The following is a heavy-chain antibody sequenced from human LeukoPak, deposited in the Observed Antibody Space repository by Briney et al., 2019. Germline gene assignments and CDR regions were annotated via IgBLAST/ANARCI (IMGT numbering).Heavy chain of an antibody. J-gene: IGHJ3*02. V-gene: IGHV5-10-1*01. CDR2: IDPSDSYT. CDR1: GYSFTSYW. Sequence: GESLKTSCKGSGYSFTSYWISWVRQMPGKGLEWMGRIDPSDSYTNYSPSFQGHVTISADKSISAAYLQWSSLKASDTAMYYCALTMVRGVIEAFDIWGQGTVVTVSS. D-gene: IGHD3-10*01. CDR3: ALTMVRGVIEAFDI.